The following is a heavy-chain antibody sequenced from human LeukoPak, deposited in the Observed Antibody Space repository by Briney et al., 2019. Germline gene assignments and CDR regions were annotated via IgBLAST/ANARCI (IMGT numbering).Heavy chain of an antibody. CDR3: ASSGRVGSFDY. Sequence: PLETLSLTCTVSGGSISSYYWSWIRQPPGKGLEWIGYIYYSGSTNYNPSLKSRVTISVDTSKNQFSLKLSSVTAADTAVYYCASSGRVGSFDYWGQGTLVTVSS. CDR2: IYYSGST. CDR1: GGSISSYY. V-gene: IGHV4-59*01. D-gene: IGHD1-26*01. J-gene: IGHJ4*02.